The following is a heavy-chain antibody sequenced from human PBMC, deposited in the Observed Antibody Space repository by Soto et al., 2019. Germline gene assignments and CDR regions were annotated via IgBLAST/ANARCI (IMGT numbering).Heavy chain of an antibody. V-gene: IGHV3-23*01. Sequence: EVQLLESGGGLVQPGGSLRLSCAASGFTFSTYAMSWVRQAPGKGLEWVSGISGSGGSTYYADSVKGRFTISRDNSKNTLYLQMNSLRAEDTAVYYCAKYLVGRGYNWFDPWGQGTLVTVSS. CDR2: ISGSGGST. CDR3: AKYLVGRGYNWFDP. CDR1: GFTFSTYA. J-gene: IGHJ5*02. D-gene: IGHD6-6*01.